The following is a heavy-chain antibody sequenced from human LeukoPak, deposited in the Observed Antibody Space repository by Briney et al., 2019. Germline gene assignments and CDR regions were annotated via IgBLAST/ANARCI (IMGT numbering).Heavy chain of an antibody. CDR2: ISSIGITI. D-gene: IGHD2-21*02. Sequence: PGGSLRLSCAASGFTFSDYYMSWIRQAPGKGLEWVSYISSIGITIYYADSVKGRFTISRDNAKNSLYLQMNSLRVGDTAVYYCARDLGTAIAPDAFDIWGQGTMVTVSS. J-gene: IGHJ3*02. V-gene: IGHV3-11*01. CDR1: GFTFSDYY. CDR3: ARDLGTAIAPDAFDI.